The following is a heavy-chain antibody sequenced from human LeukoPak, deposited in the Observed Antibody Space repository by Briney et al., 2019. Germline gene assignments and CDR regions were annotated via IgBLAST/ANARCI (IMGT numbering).Heavy chain of an antibody. CDR1: GFTFSRYW. V-gene: IGHV3-74*01. J-gene: IGHJ4*02. Sequence: GGSLRLSCAASGFTFSRYWMHWVRQAPGKGLVWVSRINSDGSTITYGDSVKGRFTNSRDNAKNTLYLQMNSLRAEDTAVYYCARVTVSSSEVICDYWGQGSLVTVSS. D-gene: IGHD1-20*01. CDR2: INSDGSTI. CDR3: ARVTVSSSEVICDY.